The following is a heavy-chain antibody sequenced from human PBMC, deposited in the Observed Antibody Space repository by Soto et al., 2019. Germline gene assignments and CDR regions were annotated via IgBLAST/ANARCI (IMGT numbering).Heavy chain of an antibody. J-gene: IGHJ4*02. D-gene: IGHD5-12*01. V-gene: IGHV1-69*13. Sequence: AVKVSCKACGGSFSKFGISWVRQAPGQGLEWMGGIVPVFGRPNYAQRFRGRLTITADESTSTGYMELISLRSDDTAVYYCAREGSGYNFWGQGTQVTVSS. CDR3: AREGSGYNF. CDR2: IVPVFGRP. CDR1: GGSFSKFG.